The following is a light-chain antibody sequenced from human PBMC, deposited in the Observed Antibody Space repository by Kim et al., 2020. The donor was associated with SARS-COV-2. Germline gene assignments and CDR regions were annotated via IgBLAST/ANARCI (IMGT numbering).Light chain of an antibody. V-gene: IGKV3-20*01. CDR3: LQYGSSPWT. CDR1: QSVTSSY. Sequence: SPGERATPSCRASQSVTSSYLAWYQQKPGQAPRLLIYGASSRATGIPDRFSGSGSGTDFTLTISSLEPEDFAVYYCLQYGSSPWTFGQGTKVDIK. CDR2: GAS. J-gene: IGKJ1*01.